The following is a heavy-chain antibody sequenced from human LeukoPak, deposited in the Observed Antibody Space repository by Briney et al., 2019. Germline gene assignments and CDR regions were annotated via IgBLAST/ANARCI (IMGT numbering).Heavy chain of an antibody. CDR1: GFTFDDYA. CDR2: VSWNSGSI. Sequence: GRSLRLSCAASGFTFDDYAMHWVRQAPGKGLEWVSGVSWNSGSIGYADSVKGRFTISRDNAKNSLYLQMNSLRAEDTALYYCAKAQRTYMVRGVLFYFDYWGQGTLVTVSS. J-gene: IGHJ4*02. D-gene: IGHD3-10*01. CDR3: AKAQRTYMVRGVLFYFDY. V-gene: IGHV3-9*01.